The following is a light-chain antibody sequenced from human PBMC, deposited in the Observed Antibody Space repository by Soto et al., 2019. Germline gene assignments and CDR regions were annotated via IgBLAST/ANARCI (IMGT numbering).Light chain of an antibody. J-gene: IGKJ3*01. CDR3: QQGYSLPFT. CDR1: QDIGYW. V-gene: IGKV1-12*01. Sequence: DIQMTQSPSSVSASVGDGLTITCRASQDIGYWLAWYQQKPGQAPKLLIHAASRLQSVVPSRFSGTGSGTDFTLTISGLQPEDAATYFCQQGYSLPFTSGPGTKVKI. CDR2: AAS.